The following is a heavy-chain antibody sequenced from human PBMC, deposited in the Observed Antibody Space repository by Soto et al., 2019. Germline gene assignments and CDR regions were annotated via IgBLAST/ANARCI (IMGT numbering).Heavy chain of an antibody. CDR1: GYNFACYW. J-gene: IGHJ4*02. V-gene: IGHV5-51*01. CDR3: ARGGVSTRTFDY. D-gene: IGHD3-3*01. CDR2: IYPSDSDT. Sequence: GESLKISCNGSGYNFACYWISWVRQMPGKGLELTGIIYPSDSDTRYRPSFQGQVTISADKSISSAYLQWSSLRASDTAMYYCARGGVSTRTFDYWGQGTPVTVS.